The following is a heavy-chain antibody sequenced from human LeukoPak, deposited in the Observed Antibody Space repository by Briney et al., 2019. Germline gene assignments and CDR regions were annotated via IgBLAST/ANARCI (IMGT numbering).Heavy chain of an antibody. CDR3: ARGYDFWSGYYFDY. Sequence: SETLSLTCTVSGGSISSYYWSWIRQPAGKGLEWIGRIYTSGSTNYNPSLKSRVTMSVDTSKNQFSLKLSSVTAADTAVYYRARGYDFWSGYYFDYWGQGTLVTVSS. D-gene: IGHD3-3*01. CDR1: GGSISSYY. J-gene: IGHJ4*02. CDR2: IYTSGST. V-gene: IGHV4-4*07.